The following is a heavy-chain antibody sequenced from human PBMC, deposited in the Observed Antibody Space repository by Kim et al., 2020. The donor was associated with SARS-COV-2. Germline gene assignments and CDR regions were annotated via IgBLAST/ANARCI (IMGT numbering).Heavy chain of an antibody. CDR3: AKNLHILGPTGDNFDY. D-gene: IGHD1-26*01. CDR1: GFSFSIIA. V-gene: IGHV3-30*04. Sequence: GGSLRLSCAASGFSFSIIAMHWVRQAPGKWLEGVAVISNDGGNKYYADSVKGRFTISRDNSKNTLFLQMNSLRAEDTAVYYCAKNLHILGPTGDNFDYWRQGTLVTVSS. CDR2: ISNDGGNK. J-gene: IGHJ4*02.